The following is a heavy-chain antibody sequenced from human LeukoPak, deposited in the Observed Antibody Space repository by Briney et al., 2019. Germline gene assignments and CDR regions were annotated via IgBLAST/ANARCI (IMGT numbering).Heavy chain of an antibody. D-gene: IGHD2-8*01. J-gene: IGHJ4*02. Sequence: GGSLRLSCAASGFTFSSYDMHWVRQAPGKGLEWVAVISYDGSNKYYADSVKGRFTISRDNSKNTLYLQMNSLRAEDTAVYYCARGLMVYASHFDYWGQGTLVTVSS. CDR2: ISYDGSNK. V-gene: IGHV3-30-3*01. CDR1: GFTFSSYD. CDR3: ARGLMVYASHFDY.